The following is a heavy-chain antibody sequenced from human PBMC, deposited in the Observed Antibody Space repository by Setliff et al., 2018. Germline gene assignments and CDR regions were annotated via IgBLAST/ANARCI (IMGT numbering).Heavy chain of an antibody. V-gene: IGHV4-61*09. J-gene: IGHJ6*03. CDR3: ARMSGFQYIDV. D-gene: IGHD3-3*01. Sequence: PSETLSLTCTVSGFSINSGTHFWGWIRQPPGKGLEWIGQIYTSWSTNYNPSLKSRVTISLDTSKNQFSLSLTSVTAEDTAVYYCARMSGFQYIDVWDKGTTVTVSS. CDR2: IYTSWST. CDR1: GFSINSGTHF.